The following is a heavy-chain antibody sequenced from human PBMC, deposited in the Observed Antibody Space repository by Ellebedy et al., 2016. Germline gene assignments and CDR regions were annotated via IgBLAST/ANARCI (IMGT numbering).Heavy chain of an antibody. CDR3: ARGGGTGREWELLRYGMDV. Sequence: GESLKISXAASGFTVSSNYMSWVRQAPGKGLEWVSVIYSGGSTYYADSVKGRFTISRDNSKNTLYLQMNSLRAEDTAVYYCARGGGTGREWELLRYGMDVWGQGTTVTVSS. CDR2: IYSGGST. J-gene: IGHJ6*02. CDR1: GFTVSSNY. D-gene: IGHD1-26*01. V-gene: IGHV3-53*01.